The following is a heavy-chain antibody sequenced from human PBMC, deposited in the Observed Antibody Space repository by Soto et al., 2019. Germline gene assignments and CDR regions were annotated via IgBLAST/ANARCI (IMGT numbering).Heavy chain of an antibody. V-gene: IGHV1-2*02. Sequence: ASVKVSCKASGYTFTAFYMNWVRQAPGQGLEWMGWVNPNTGVTKYAQKFQGRVTMTRDTSINTAYMELSGLTSDDTAVYYCTTLRLDPWGQGTLVTVSS. D-gene: IGHD3-9*01. CDR3: TTLRLDP. CDR2: VNPNTGVT. CDR1: GYTFTAFY. J-gene: IGHJ5*02.